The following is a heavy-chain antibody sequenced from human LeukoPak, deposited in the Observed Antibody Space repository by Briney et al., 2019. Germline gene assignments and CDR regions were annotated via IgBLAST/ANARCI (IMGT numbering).Heavy chain of an antibody. Sequence: GGSLRLSCAASGFTFSSYWMSWVRQAPGKGLEWVANIKQDGSEKYYVDSVKGRFTISRDNAKNSLYLQMNSLRAEDTAGYYCXXXXXNIPGEHGAFDYWGQGTLVTVSS. CDR1: GFTFSSYW. CDR3: XXXXXNIPGEHGAFDY. V-gene: IGHV3-7*01. D-gene: IGHD1-14*01. CDR2: IKQDGSEK. J-gene: IGHJ4*02.